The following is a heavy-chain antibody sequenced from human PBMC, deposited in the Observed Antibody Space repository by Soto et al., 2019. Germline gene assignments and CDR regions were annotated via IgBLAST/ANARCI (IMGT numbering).Heavy chain of an antibody. CDR2: IKSKTDGGTT. J-gene: IGHJ6*02. CDR3: TTDPAAATVVGGMDV. V-gene: IGHV3-15*01. CDR1: GFTFSNAW. Sequence: PGGSLRLSCAASGFTFSNAWMSWVRQAPGKGLEWVGRIKSKTDGGTTDYAAPVKGRFTISRDDSKNTLYLQMNSLKTEDTAVYYCTTDPAAATVVGGMDVWGQGTTVTVSS. D-gene: IGHD6-25*01.